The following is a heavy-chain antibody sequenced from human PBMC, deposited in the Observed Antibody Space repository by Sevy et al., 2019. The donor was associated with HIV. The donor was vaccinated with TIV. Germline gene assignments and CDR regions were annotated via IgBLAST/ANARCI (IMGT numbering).Heavy chain of an antibody. D-gene: IGHD6-6*01. CDR2: IRYDGSTR. V-gene: IGHV3-30*02. Sequence: GGSLRLSCAASGFTFSDYGIHWVRQAPGRGLEWMAFIRYDGSTRYYADSVKGRFTISRDNSKNTLYLQMNSLRVEDTAMYYCAKDLTERYSTSSGDFDYWGQGSLVTVSS. CDR1: GFTFSDYG. J-gene: IGHJ4*02. CDR3: AKDLTERYSTSSGDFDY.